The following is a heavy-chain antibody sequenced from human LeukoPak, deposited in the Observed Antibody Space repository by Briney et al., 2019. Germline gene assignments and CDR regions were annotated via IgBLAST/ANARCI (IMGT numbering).Heavy chain of an antibody. CDR2: IYYSGST. CDR1: GGSISSHY. CDR3: ARGQIPAFDY. V-gene: IGHV4-59*11. Sequence: SETLSLTCTVSGGSISSHYWSWIRQPPGKGLEWIGYIYYSGSTNYNPSLKSRVTISVDTSKNQFSLKLSSVTAADTAVYYCARGQIPAFDYWGQGTLVTVSS. J-gene: IGHJ4*02.